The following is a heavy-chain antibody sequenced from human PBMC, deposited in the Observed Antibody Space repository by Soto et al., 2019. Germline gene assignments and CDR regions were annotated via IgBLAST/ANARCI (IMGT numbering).Heavy chain of an antibody. CDR1: GFTFISYA. CDR3: AKDQGWQQLTTPSDY. V-gene: IGHV3-23*01. Sequence: GGSLRVSCAASGFTFISYAMSWVRQAPGKGLEWVSAISGSGGSTYYADSVKGRFTISRDNSKNTLYLQMNSLRAEDTAVYYCAKDQGWQQLTTPSDYWGQGTLVTVSS. CDR2: ISGSGGST. D-gene: IGHD6-13*01. J-gene: IGHJ4*02.